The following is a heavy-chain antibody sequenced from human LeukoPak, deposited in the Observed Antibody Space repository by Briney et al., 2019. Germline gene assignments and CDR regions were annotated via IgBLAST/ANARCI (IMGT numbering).Heavy chain of an antibody. V-gene: IGHV4-59*12. D-gene: IGHD3-10*01. CDR2: IFYSGST. J-gene: IGHJ3*02. CDR3: AKSNGYGLVDI. CDR1: ADSITIYY. Sequence: SETLSLACSVPADSITIYYWTWIRQPPGKGLEWIGNIFYSGSTYYSPSLKRRVTISLDTSRNQFSLKLNSVTAADTAVYYCAKSNGYGLVDIWGQGTVVTVSS.